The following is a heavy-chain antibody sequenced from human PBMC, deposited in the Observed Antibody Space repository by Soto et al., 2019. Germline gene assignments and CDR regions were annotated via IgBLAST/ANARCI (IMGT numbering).Heavy chain of an antibody. CDR2: INAGNGNT. CDR3: ARDSLRYFDWQIPLYYYYGMDV. D-gene: IGHD3-9*01. J-gene: IGHJ6*02. V-gene: IGHV1-3*01. Sequence: GASVKVSCKASGYTFTGYAMHWVRQAPGQRLEWMGWINAGNGNTKYSQKFQGRVTITRDTSASTAYMELRSLRSDDTAVYYCARDSLRYFDWQIPLYYYYGMDVWGQGTTVTVSS. CDR1: GYTFTGYA.